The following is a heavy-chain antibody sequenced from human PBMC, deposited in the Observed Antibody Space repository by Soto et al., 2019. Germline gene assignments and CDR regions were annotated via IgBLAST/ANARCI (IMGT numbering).Heavy chain of an antibody. D-gene: IGHD6-13*01. V-gene: IGHV4-31*03. Sequence: QVQLQESGPGLVKPSQTLSLTCTVSGGSISSGGYYWSWIRQHPGKGLEWIGYIYYSGSTYYNPSLKSRVTLXVXTPXTQLSLKLSSVTAADTAVYYCARSFGVAAARPFDYWGQGTLVTVSS. J-gene: IGHJ4*02. CDR1: GGSISSGGYY. CDR3: ARSFGVAAARPFDY. CDR2: IYYSGST.